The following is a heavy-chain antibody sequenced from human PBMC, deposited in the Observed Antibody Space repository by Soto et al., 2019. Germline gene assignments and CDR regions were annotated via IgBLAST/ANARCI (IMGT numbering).Heavy chain of an antibody. J-gene: IGHJ5*02. V-gene: IGHV1-2*04. CDR1: GYTFNDYF. Sequence: QVQLVQSGAEVKEPGASVNVSCRASGYTFNDYFLHWVRQAPGQVLEWMGWINPNRGSTNLAQRLQGWVTMTRDASISTVYLVLNRLKSDDTAVYYCARVTATSPDAWLDPWGQGTLVTVSS. CDR2: INPNRGST. CDR3: ARVTATSPDAWLDP. D-gene: IGHD4-4*01.